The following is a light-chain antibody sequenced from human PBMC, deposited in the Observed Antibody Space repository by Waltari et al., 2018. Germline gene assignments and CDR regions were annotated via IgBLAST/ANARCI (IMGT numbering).Light chain of an antibody. J-gene: IGLJ3*02. CDR3: YSTDSSGNHRGV. CDR1: VLPRNY. Sequence: SYELTQPPSVSVSPGQTARIICSGDVLPRNYAYWYQQKPGQAPVPAIYEDSKRPSGIPERFSGSSSGTVATLTISGAQVEDEGVYYCYSTDSSGNHRGVFGGGTTLTVL. CDR2: EDS. V-gene: IGLV3-10*01.